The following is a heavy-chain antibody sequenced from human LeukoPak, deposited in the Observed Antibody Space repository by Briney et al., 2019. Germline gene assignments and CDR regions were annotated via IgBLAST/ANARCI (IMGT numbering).Heavy chain of an antibody. CDR1: GFTFSSYG. J-gene: IGHJ4*02. V-gene: IGHV3-33*01. Sequence: GGSLRLSCAASGFTFSSYGMHWVRQAPGKGLEWVAVIWYDGSNKYYADSVKGRFTISRDNSKNTLYLQMNSLRAEDTAVYYCARGGYGSGSYYNAYWGQGTLVTVSS. CDR3: ARGGYGSGSYYNAY. D-gene: IGHD3-10*01. CDR2: IWYDGSNK.